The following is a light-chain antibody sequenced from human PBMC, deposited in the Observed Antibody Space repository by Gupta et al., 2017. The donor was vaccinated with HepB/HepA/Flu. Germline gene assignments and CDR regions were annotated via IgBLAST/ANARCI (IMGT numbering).Light chain of an antibody. V-gene: IGKV1-12*01. CDR1: QDISTW. Sequence: DIQMTQSPSSVSASVGDRVTITCRASQDISTWLAWYQHIPGKAPKLLIYSASSLESGVPSRFSGSGSGTDFTLTISSLQPEDFAAYYCQQGTSFPYTFGEGTKLEIK. CDR3: QQGTSFPYT. CDR2: SAS. J-gene: IGKJ4*01.